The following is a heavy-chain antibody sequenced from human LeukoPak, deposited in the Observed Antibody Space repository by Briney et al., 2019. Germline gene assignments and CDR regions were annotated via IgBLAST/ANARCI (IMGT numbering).Heavy chain of an antibody. D-gene: IGHD4-17*01. V-gene: IGHV3-30*18. CDR3: AKDRTPYGDPSYYFDY. CDR1: GFTFSSYG. Sequence: GGSLRLSCAASGFTFSSYGMHWVRQAPGKGLEWVAVISYDGSNKYYAHSVKGRFTISRDNSKNTLYLQMNSLRAEDTAVHYCAKDRTPYGDPSYYFDYWGQGTLVTVSS. J-gene: IGHJ4*02. CDR2: ISYDGSNK.